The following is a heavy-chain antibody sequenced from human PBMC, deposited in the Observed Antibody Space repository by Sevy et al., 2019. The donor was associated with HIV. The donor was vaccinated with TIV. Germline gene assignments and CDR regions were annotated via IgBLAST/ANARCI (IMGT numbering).Heavy chain of an antibody. Sequence: GGSLRLSCAASGFTFTTYWMTWVRQAPGKGLEWVANISQDGSMKNYVDSVKGRFIISRDNAKKSLYVQMNSLRADDTAVHYCARVGIFQKSESQYRFMDYWGQGTLVTVSS. CDR2: ISQDGSMK. V-gene: IGHV3-7*01. J-gene: IGHJ4*02. CDR3: ARVGIFQKSESQYRFMDY. CDR1: GFTFTTYW. D-gene: IGHD6-6*01.